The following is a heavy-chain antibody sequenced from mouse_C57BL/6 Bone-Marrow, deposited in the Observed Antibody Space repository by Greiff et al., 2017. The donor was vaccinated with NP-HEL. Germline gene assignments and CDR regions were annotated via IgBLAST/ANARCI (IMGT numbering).Heavy chain of an antibody. CDR1: GFTFSDYY. J-gene: IGHJ1*03. CDR3: ASIYYDYDGYFDV. CDR2: ISNGGGST. Sequence: MLVESGGGLVQPGGSLKLSCAASGFTFSDYYMYWVRQTPEKRLEWVAYISNGGGSTYYPDTVKGRFTISRDNAKNTLYLQMSRLKSEDTAMYYCASIYYDYDGYFDVWGTGTTVTVSS. D-gene: IGHD2-4*01. V-gene: IGHV5-12*01.